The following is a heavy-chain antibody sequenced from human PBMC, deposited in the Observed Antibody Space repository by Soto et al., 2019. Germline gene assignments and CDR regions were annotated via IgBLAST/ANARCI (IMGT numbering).Heavy chain of an antibody. Sequence: GASVKVSCKASGGTFSSYAISWVRQAPGQGLEWMGGIIPIFGTANYAQKFQGRVTITADESTSTAYMELSSLRSEDTAVYYCARVGYDAFDIWGQGTTVTVSS. CDR2: IIPIFGTA. V-gene: IGHV1-69*13. CDR3: ARVGYDAFDI. D-gene: IGHD3-16*01. J-gene: IGHJ3*02. CDR1: GGTFSSYA.